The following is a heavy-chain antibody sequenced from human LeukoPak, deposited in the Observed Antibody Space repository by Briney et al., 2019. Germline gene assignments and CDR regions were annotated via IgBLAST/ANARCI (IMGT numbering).Heavy chain of an antibody. CDR3: AKDRSDYDFWSDGGYFDY. V-gene: IGHV3-30*02. J-gene: IGHJ4*02. CDR1: GFTFSSYG. CDR2: IRYDGSNK. Sequence: GGSLKLSRAASGFTFSSYGMHWVRQAPGKGLEWVAFIRYDGSNKYYADSVKGRFTISRDNPKNTLYLQMNSLRAEDTAVYYCAKDRSDYDFWSDGGYFDYWGQGTLVTVSS. D-gene: IGHD3-3*01.